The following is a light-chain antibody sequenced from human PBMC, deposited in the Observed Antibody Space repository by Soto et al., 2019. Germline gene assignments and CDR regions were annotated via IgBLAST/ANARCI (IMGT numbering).Light chain of an antibody. CDR2: DVS. CDR1: SSDVGGYNY. Sequence: QSVLTQPASVSGSPGQSITISCTGTSSDVGGYNYVSWYQQHPGKAPKLMIYDVSNRPSGVSNRFSGSKSGNTASLTISGLQAEDEADYYCSSYTDNDTYVFGGGTKVTAL. CDR3: SSYTDNDTYV. J-gene: IGLJ1*01. V-gene: IGLV2-14*01.